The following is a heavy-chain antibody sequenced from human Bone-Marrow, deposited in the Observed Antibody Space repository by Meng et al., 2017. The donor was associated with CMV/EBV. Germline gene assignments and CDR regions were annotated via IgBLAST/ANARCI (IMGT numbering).Heavy chain of an antibody. CDR2: ISSSGSIR. D-gene: IGHD2/OR15-2a*01. J-gene: IGHJ4*02. CDR3: ARDFSSVLNYIDF. V-gene: IGHV3-11*01. CDR1: GFTFSDYY. Sequence: GGSLRLSCAASGFTFSDYYMTWIRQAPGKGLEWLSHISSSGSIRHYADSVKGRFTISRDNAKNSLYLQMNSLRAEDTAVYYCARDFSSVLNYIDFWGQGKLVNVAS.